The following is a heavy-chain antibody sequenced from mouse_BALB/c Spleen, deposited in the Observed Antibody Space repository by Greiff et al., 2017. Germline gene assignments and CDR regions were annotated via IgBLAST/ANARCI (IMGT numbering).Heavy chain of an antibody. V-gene: IGHV5-12-2*01. CDR3: ARHDGNYVLFAY. D-gene: IGHD2-1*01. CDR1: GFTFSSYT. Sequence: EVQRVESGGGLVQPGGSLKLSCAASGFTFSSYTMSWVRQTPEKRLEWVAYISNGGGSTYYPDTVKGRFTISRDNAKNTLYLQMSSLKSEDTAMYYCARHDGNYVLFAYWGQGTLVTVSA. CDR2: ISNGGGST. J-gene: IGHJ3*01.